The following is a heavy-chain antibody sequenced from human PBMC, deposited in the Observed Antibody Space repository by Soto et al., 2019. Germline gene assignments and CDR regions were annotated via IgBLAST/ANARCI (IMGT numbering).Heavy chain of an antibody. D-gene: IGHD6-19*01. CDR1: GFTFSSYW. CDR2: INSDGSST. CDR3: ARAQTEAVAIYYYYYGMDV. Sequence: GGSLRLSCAASGFTFSSYWMHWVRQAPGKGLVWVSRINSDGSSTSYADSVKGRFTISRDNAKNTLYLQMNSLRAEDTAVYYCARAQTEAVAIYYYYYGMDVWGQGTTVTVSS. V-gene: IGHV3-74*01. J-gene: IGHJ6*02.